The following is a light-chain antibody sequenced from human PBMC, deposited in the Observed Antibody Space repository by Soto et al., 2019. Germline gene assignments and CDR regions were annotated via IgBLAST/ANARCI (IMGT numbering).Light chain of an antibody. Sequence: DVVVTQSPLSLPVTLGQPASISCRSSQGLVYSDGRTYLNWFHQRPGESPRRLIFLVSNRDTGVQARLVGGGLCPFLSRKITRVEARDVGIYYGSQCTHWPFYFGPGTKVDIK. V-gene: IGKV2-30*01. CDR3: SQCTHWPFY. J-gene: IGKJ3*01. CDR1: QGLVYSDGRTY. CDR2: LVS.